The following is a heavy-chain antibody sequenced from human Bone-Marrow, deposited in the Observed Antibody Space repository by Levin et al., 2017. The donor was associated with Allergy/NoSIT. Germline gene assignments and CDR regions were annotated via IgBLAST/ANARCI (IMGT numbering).Heavy chain of an antibody. V-gene: IGHV3-11*01. Sequence: PGGSLRLSCAASGFTFSDYYMSWIRQAPGKGLEWVSYISSSGSTIYYADSVKGRFTISRDNAKNSLYLQMNSLRAEDTAVYYCARCQLLFRVIFDYWGQGTLVTVSS. CDR3: ARCQLLFRVIFDY. D-gene: IGHD2-2*01. J-gene: IGHJ4*02. CDR1: GFTFSDYY. CDR2: ISSSGSTI.